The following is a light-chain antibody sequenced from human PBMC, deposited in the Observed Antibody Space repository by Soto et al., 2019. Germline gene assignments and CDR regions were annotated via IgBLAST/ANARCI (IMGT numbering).Light chain of an antibody. CDR2: WAS. J-gene: IGKJ5*01. V-gene: IGKV4-1*01. CDR1: QTVLYSSNNKNY. CDR3: QQYYSTPIT. Sequence: DIVMTQSPDSLAVSLGERATINCKSSQTVLYSSNNKNYLAWYQQKPGQPPKLLIYWASTRESGVPDRFSGRWSGTEFTITISSPQAEDEAVYYCQQYYSTPITFGQGTRLEIK.